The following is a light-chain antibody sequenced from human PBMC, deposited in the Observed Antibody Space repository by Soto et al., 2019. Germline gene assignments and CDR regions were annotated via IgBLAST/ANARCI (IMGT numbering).Light chain of an antibody. Sequence: SYELTQPPSVSVAPGKTARITCGGNNIGSKSVHWYQQKPGQAPVLVIYYDSDRPSGIPERFSGSNSGNTATLTISRVEAXXEADYYCQVWDSSSDHVVFGGGTKLTVL. CDR1: NIGSKS. CDR3: QVWDSSSDHVV. CDR2: YDS. J-gene: IGLJ2*01. V-gene: IGLV3-21*04.